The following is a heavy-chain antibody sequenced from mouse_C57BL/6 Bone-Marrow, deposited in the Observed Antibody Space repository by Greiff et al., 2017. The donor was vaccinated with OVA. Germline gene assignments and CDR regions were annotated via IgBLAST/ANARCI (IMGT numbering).Heavy chain of an antibody. CDR2: IDPSDSYT. Sequence: QVQLKQPGAELVRPGTSVKLSCKASGYTFTSYWMHWVKQRPGQGLEWIGVIDPSDSYTNYNQKFKGKATLTVDTSSSTAYMQLSSLTSEDSAVYYCAREVITTVDYWGQGTTLTVSS. J-gene: IGHJ2*01. D-gene: IGHD1-1*01. V-gene: IGHV1-59*01. CDR1: GYTFTSYW. CDR3: AREVITTVDY.